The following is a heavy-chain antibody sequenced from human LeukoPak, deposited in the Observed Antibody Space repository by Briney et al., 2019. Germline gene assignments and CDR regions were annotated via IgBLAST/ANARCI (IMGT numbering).Heavy chain of an antibody. CDR2: ISGSGGST. Sequence: GGSLRLSCAASGFTFSSYAMSWVRQAPGKGLEWVSAISGSGGSTYYADSVKGRFTISGDNSKNTLYLQMNSLRAEDTAVYYCAKDLGIVVVTASDYWGQGTLVTVSS. CDR1: GFTFSSYA. D-gene: IGHD2-21*02. V-gene: IGHV3-23*01. CDR3: AKDLGIVVVTASDY. J-gene: IGHJ4*02.